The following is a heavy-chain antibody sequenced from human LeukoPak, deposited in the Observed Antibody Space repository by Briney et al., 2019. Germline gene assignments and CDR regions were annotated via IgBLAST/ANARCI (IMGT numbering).Heavy chain of an antibody. CDR3: ARGPGGGYDWLGY. D-gene: IGHD5-12*01. CDR1: GYTFTGYY. CDR2: INPNSGAT. J-gene: IGHJ4*02. V-gene: IGHV1-2*02. Sequence: ASVKVSCKASGYTFTGYYMHWVRQAAGQGLEWMGWINPNSGATNLAQKFHGRVTMTGDTCIRTAYMELSRLRSDDTAVYYCARGPGGGYDWLGYWGQGTLVTVSS.